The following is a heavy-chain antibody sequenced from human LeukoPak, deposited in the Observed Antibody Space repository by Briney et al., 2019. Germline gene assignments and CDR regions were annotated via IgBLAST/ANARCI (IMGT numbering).Heavy chain of an antibody. V-gene: IGHV4-39*01. CDR1: GGSISSSSYY. Sequence: SETLSLTCTVSGGSISSSSYYWGWIRQPPGKGLEWIGSIYYSGSTYYNPSPKSRVTISVDTSKNQFSLKLSSVTAADTAVYYCARQPLDYFDYWGQGTLVTVSS. CDR3: ARQPLDYFDY. CDR2: IYYSGST. J-gene: IGHJ4*02.